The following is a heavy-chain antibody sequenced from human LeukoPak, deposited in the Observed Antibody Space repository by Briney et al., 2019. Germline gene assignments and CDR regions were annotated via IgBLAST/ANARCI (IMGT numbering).Heavy chain of an antibody. J-gene: IGHJ4*02. CDR2: INPNSGDT. CDR3: ARGYCAGDCFPDY. CDR1: GYTFSAYY. V-gene: IGHV1-2*06. Sequence: ASVKVSCKASGYTFSAYYMHWVRQAPGQGLEWMGRINPNSGDTNNAQNFQGRVTLTRDTSISTAYMELSRLRSDDTAVYYCARGYCAGDCFPDYWGQGTLVTVSS. D-gene: IGHD2-21*02.